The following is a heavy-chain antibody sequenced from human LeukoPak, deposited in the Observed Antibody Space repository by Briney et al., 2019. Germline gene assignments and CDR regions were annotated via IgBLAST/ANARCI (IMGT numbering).Heavy chain of an antibody. CDR2: IIPIFGTA. J-gene: IGHJ5*02. V-gene: IGHV1-69*05. D-gene: IGHD2-2*02. CDR3: ASGECQLLYVGGWFDP. Sequence: SVKVSCKASGGTFSSYAISWVRQAPGQGLEWMGGIIPIFGTANYAQKFQGRVTITTDESTSTAYMELSSLRSEDTAVYYCASGECQLLYVGGWFDPWGQGTLVTVSS. CDR1: GGTFSSYA.